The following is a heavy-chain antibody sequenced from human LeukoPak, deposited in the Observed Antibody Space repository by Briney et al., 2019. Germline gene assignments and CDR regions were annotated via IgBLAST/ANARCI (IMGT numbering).Heavy chain of an antibody. CDR1: GGSFSGYY. V-gene: IGHV4-34*01. Sequence: SETLSLTCAVYGGSFSGYYWSWIRQPPGKGLEWIGEINHSGSTNYNPSLKSRVTISVDTSKNQFSLKLSSVTAADTAVYYCACPVRREYSGYDYFNYWGQGTLVTVSS. D-gene: IGHD5-12*01. CDR2: INHSGST. J-gene: IGHJ4*02. CDR3: ACPVRREYSGYDYFNY.